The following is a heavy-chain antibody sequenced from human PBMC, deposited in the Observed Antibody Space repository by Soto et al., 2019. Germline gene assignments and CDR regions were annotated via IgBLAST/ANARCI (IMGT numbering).Heavy chain of an antibody. CDR3: AREYFCSGSTSYHNCIDF. Sequence: PSQTLSLTCAISGDSVSSNSAAWNWIRQSPSRGLEWLGRTYYRSKWYNDYAVSVKSRITINPDTSKNQFSLQLNSVTPEDTAVYYCAREYFCSGSTSYHNCIDFWCQGTTVTGFS. D-gene: IGHD3-10*01. CDR1: GDSVSSNSAA. V-gene: IGHV6-1*01. CDR2: TYYRSKWYN. J-gene: IGHJ6*02.